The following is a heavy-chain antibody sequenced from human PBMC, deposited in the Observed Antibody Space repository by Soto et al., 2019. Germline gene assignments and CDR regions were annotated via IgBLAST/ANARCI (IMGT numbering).Heavy chain of an antibody. CDR3: ASTGYDFWSGYTDY. V-gene: IGHV1-18*04. CDR1: GYPSTSHG. J-gene: IGHJ4*02. Sequence: GGSVEASSKASGYPSTSHGISLVRQAAGQGLEWIGWTSACNGNTNYAQKLQGRVIMTTDTSTSTAYIELRSLRSDHTPVYYCASTGYDFWSGYTDYWGRGTLVTFCS. CDR2: TSACNGNT. D-gene: IGHD3-3*01.